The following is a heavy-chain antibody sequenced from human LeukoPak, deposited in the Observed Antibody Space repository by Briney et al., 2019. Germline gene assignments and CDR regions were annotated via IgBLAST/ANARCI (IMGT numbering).Heavy chain of an antibody. CDR2: ISYDGSNK. Sequence: GGSLRLSCAASGFTFSSYAMHWVRQAPGKGLEWVAVISYDGSNKYYADSVKGRFTISRDNSKNTLYLQMNSLRAEDTAVYYCARGGDSSGWYDYWGQGTLVTVSS. CDR1: GFTFSSYA. CDR3: ARGGDSSGWYDY. D-gene: IGHD6-19*01. V-gene: IGHV3-30-3*01. J-gene: IGHJ4*02.